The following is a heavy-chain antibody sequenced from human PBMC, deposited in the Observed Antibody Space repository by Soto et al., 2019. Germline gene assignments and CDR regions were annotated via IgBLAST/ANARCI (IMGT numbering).Heavy chain of an antibody. V-gene: IGHV3-23*01. CDR3: AKDGSITIFGVVILSYYYYMDV. J-gene: IGHJ6*03. D-gene: IGHD3-3*01. CDR2: ISGSGGST. Sequence: GGSLRLSCAASGFTFSSYAMSWVRQAPGKGLEWVSAISGSGGSTYYADSVKGRFTISRDNSKNTLYLQMNSLRAEDTAVYYCAKDGSITIFGVVILSYYYYMDVWGKGTTVTVSS. CDR1: GFTFSSYA.